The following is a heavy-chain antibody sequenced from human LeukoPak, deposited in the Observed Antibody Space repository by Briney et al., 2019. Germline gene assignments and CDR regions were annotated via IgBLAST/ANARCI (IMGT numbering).Heavy chain of an antibody. J-gene: IGHJ4*02. Sequence: SETLSLTCTVSGYSISSGYYWGWIRQPPGKGLEWIGSIYHSGSTYYNPSLKSRVTISVDTSKSQFSLKLSSVTAADTAVYYCARGDLGGDYFDYWGQGTLVTVSS. CDR1: GYSISSGYY. D-gene: IGHD1-26*01. CDR2: IYHSGST. CDR3: ARGDLGGDYFDY. V-gene: IGHV4-38-2*02.